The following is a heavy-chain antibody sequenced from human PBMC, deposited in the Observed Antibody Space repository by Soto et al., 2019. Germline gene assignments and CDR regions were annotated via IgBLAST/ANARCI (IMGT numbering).Heavy chain of an antibody. J-gene: IGHJ4*02. CDR3: AISQDRGGRTTFIY. Sequence: GGSLRLSCAVSGFTFDDNAMHWVRQAPEKGLEWVSGSNWKSDIGYADSVKGRFTISRDNAENSLYLQMNSLRAEDTALYYCAISQDRGGRTTFIYWGQGTQVTVSS. D-gene: IGHD3-16*01. CDR2: SNWKSDI. CDR1: GFTFDDNA. V-gene: IGHV3-9*01.